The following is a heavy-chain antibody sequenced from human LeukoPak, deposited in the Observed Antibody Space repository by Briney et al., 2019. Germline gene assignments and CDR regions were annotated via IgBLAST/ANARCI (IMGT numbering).Heavy chain of an antibody. CDR3: ARGPPYYFGMDV. CDR1: GFTFSNYV. Sequence: PGGSLRLSCAASGFTFSNYVMGWVRQPPGEGLQWVSVISGSGITTYYARSVKGRFTISRDNAKNTLYLQMNSLRVEDTAVYYCARGPPYYFGMDVWGQGTTVTVSS. V-gene: IGHV3-23*01. CDR2: ISGSGITT. J-gene: IGHJ6*02.